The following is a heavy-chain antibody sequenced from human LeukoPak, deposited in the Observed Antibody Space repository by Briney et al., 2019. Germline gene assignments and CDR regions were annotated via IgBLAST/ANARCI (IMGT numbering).Heavy chain of an antibody. D-gene: IGHD3-22*01. J-gene: IGHJ4*02. CDR3: ARAEDYYDSSGYYPGGFDY. CDR1: GGSISSYY. V-gene: IGHV4-59*01. CDR2: IYYSGST. Sequence: SETLSLTCTVSGGSISSYYWSWIRQPPGKGLEWIGYIYYSGSTNYNPSLKSRDTISVDTSKNQFSLKLSSVTAADTAVYYCARAEDYYDSSGYYPGGFDYWGQGTLVTVSS.